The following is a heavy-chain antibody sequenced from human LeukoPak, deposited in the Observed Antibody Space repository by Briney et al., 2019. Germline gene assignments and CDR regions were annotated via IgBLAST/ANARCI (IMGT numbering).Heavy chain of an antibody. V-gene: IGHV4-31*03. CDR1: GASISSGGYY. CDR2: IYYSGST. Sequence: SETLSLTCTVSGASISSGGYYWSWIRQHPGKCLEWIGYIYYSGSTYYNPSLKSRVTISVDTSKNQFSLKLSSVTAADTAVYYCANRLRTNWFDPWGQGALVTVSS. J-gene: IGHJ5*02. CDR3: ANRLRTNWFDP. D-gene: IGHD3-16*01.